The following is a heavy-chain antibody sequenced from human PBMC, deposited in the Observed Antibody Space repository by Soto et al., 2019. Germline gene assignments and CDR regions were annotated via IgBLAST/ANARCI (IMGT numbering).Heavy chain of an antibody. CDR3: AKDLWSIPSEDV. V-gene: IGHV3-23*01. Sequence: GGSLRLSCAASGFTFSNYAMTWVRQAPGKGLEWVSRISGSGGSTYYGDSVKGRFTISRDNSKNTLYLQMNSLRAEDTAVYYCAKDLWSIPSEDVWGKGTTVTVSS. D-gene: IGHD2-21*01. CDR2: ISGSGGST. J-gene: IGHJ6*04. CDR1: GFTFSNYA.